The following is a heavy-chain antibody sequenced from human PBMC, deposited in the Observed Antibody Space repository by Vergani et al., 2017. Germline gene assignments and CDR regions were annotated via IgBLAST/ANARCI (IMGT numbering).Heavy chain of an antibody. V-gene: IGHV3-66*02. Sequence: VELLESGGGLAQPGGSLRVSCSASGFRVTTYYMSWVRQAPGKGLEWVSVIKSDGRTSYAESVRGLFTISRDTSRNAVYLQMNILRVEYTGVYYCTRSECSGTTCYGHYFDLWGHGVLVAVAS. CDR1: GFRVTTYY. CDR2: IKSDGRT. D-gene: IGHD2-15*01. J-gene: IGHJ4*01. CDR3: TRSECSGTTCYGHYFDL.